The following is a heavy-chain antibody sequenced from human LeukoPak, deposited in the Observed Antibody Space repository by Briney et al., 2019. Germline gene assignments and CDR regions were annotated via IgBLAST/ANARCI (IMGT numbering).Heavy chain of an antibody. CDR3: ARHVGGYSSGWYGPGYFDY. CDR1: GGSISSSSYY. V-gene: IGHV4-39*01. D-gene: IGHD6-19*01. Sequence: PSETLSLTCTVSGGSISSSSYYWGWIRQPPGKGLEWIGSIYYSGSTYYNPSLKSRVTISVDTSKNQFSLKLSSVTAADTAVYYCARHVGGYSSGWYGPGYFDYWGQGTLVTVSS. J-gene: IGHJ4*02. CDR2: IYYSGST.